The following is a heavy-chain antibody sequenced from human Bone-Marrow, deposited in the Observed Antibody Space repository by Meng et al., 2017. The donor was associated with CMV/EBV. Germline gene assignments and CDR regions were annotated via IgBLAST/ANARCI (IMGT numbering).Heavy chain of an antibody. CDR3: ARGEHCSSTSCYPHYYGMDV. CDR2: INSDGSST. CDR1: GFTFSSYW. Sequence: GESLKISCAASGFTFSSYWMHWVRQAPGKGLVWVSRINSDGSSTSYADSVKGRFTISRDNAKNTLYLQMYSLRAEDTAVYYCARGEHCSSTSCYPHYYGMDVWGQGTTVTVSS. D-gene: IGHD2-2*01. J-gene: IGHJ6*02. V-gene: IGHV3-74*01.